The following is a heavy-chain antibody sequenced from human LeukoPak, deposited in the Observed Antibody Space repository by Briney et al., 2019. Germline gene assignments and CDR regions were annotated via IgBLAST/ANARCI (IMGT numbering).Heavy chain of an antibody. V-gene: IGHV3-7*01. D-gene: IGHD1-26*01. CDR1: GFTFSSFW. J-gene: IGHJ6*03. Sequence: GGSLRLSCTASGFTFSSFWMTWVRQAPERGLEWVANIRQDGSEKYYVDSLKGRFTISRDNAKNSLYLQMNSLKAEDTAVYYCAREWGRGGSYNYFYYFMDVWGQGTTVTVSS. CDR3: AREWGRGGSYNYFYYFMDV. CDR2: IRQDGSEK.